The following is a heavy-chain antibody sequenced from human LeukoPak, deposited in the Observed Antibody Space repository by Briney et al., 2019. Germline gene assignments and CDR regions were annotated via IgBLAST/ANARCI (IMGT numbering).Heavy chain of an antibody. Sequence: SETLSLTCTVSGGSISSSSYYWGWIRQPPGKGLEWIGSIYYSGSTYYNPSLKSRVTISVDTSKNQFSLKLSSVTAADTAVYYCARDSGDDSSGYYPNDAFDIWGQGTMVTVSS. V-gene: IGHV4-39*07. CDR2: IYYSGST. D-gene: IGHD3-22*01. CDR3: ARDSGDDSSGYYPNDAFDI. CDR1: GGSISSSSYY. J-gene: IGHJ3*02.